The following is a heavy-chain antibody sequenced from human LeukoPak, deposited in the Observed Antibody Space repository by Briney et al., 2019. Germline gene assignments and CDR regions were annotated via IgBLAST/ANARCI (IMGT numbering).Heavy chain of an antibody. CDR2: IKSKTDGGTT. Sequence: GGSLRLSCAASGFTFSSYAMHWVRQAPGKGLEWVGRIKSKTDGGTTDYAAPVKGRFTISRDDSKNTLYLQMNSLKTEDTAVYYCTTDRIVVVPAAPYYYYMDVWGKGTTVTVSS. CDR1: GFTFSSYA. CDR3: TTDRIVVVPAAPYYYYMDV. V-gene: IGHV3-15*01. J-gene: IGHJ6*03. D-gene: IGHD2-2*01.